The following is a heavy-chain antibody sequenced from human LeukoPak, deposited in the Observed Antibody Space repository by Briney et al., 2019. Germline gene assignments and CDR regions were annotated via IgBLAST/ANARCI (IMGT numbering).Heavy chain of an antibody. CDR3: AKAGDSIGGAGYFDY. V-gene: IGHV3-23*01. CDR1: GFTFSSYA. D-gene: IGHD3-22*01. Sequence: GGSLRLSCAASGFTFSSYAMSWVRQAPGKGLEWVSAISGSGGSTYYADSVKGRFTISRDNSKNTLYLQMNSLRAEDTAVYYCAKAGDSIGGAGYFDYWGQGTLVTVSS. CDR2: ISGSGGST. J-gene: IGHJ4*02.